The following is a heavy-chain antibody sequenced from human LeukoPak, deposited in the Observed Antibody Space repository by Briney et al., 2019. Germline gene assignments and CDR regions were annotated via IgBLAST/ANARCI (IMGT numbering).Heavy chain of an antibody. V-gene: IGHV3-21*01. J-gene: IGHJ4*02. Sequence: GGSLRLSCAASGFTFGSYSMNWVRQAPGKGLEWVSSISGSSSYIYYADSVKGRFTISRDNAKNSLYLQMNSLRAGDTAVYYCARSARWGQGTLVTVSS. CDR1: GFTFGSYS. CDR2: ISGSSSYI. CDR3: ARSAR.